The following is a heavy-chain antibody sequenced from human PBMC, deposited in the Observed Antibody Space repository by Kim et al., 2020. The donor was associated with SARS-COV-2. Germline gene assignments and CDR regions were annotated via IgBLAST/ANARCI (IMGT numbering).Heavy chain of an antibody. J-gene: IGHJ3*02. D-gene: IGHD3-9*01. Sequence: GRFTNSRDNAKNSLYLQMTSLRSEDTAVYYCARSAERYFDWLPSGAFDIWGQGTMVTVSS. CDR3: ARSAERYFDWLPSGAFDI. V-gene: IGHV3-11*06.